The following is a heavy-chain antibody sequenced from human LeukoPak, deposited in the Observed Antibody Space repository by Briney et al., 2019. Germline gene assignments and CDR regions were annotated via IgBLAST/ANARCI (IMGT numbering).Heavy chain of an antibody. Sequence: ASVKVSCKASGYTFTGYYMHWVRQAPGQGLEWMGWINPNSGGTNYAQKFQGRVTMTRDTSISTAYMELSRLRSDDTAVYYCARAQCYYDSSGSPRDGAFDIWGQGTMVTVSS. CDR2: INPNSGGT. V-gene: IGHV1-2*02. D-gene: IGHD3-22*01. CDR3: ARAQCYYDSSGSPRDGAFDI. J-gene: IGHJ3*02. CDR1: GYTFTGYY.